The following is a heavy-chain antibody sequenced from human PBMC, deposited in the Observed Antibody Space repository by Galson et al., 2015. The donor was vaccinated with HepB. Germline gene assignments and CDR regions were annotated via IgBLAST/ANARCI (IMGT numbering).Heavy chain of an antibody. J-gene: IGHJ6*02. Sequence: SLRLSCAASGFTVSSNYMSWVRQAPGKGLEWVSVIYSGGSTYYADSVKGRFTISRDNSKNTLYLQMNSLGAEDTAVYYCARHLDPLYYYYGMDVWGQGTTVTVSS. D-gene: IGHD3-9*01. CDR3: ARHLDPLYYYYGMDV. CDR1: GFTVSSNY. CDR2: IYSGGST. V-gene: IGHV3-53*01.